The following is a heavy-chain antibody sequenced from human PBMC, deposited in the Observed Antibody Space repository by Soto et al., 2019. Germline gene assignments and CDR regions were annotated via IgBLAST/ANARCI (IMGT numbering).Heavy chain of an antibody. CDR3: ARGGISHWAYFYYMDV. Sequence: QVQLQQWGAGLLKPSETLSLTCVGSGGSLSDYFWSWIRQPPGMALEWIGEINHLGSINYNPSLKSRFTMSVDTSNNQFSLTLNSVTAADTATYYCARGGISHWAYFYYMDVWDRGTTVTVSS. D-gene: IGHD2-21*01. V-gene: IGHV4-34*01. J-gene: IGHJ6*03. CDR1: GGSLSDYF. CDR2: INHLGSI.